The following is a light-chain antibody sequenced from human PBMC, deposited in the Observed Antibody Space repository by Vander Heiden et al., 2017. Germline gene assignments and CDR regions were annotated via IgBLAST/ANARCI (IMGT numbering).Light chain of an antibody. Sequence: EIVLTQSPATLSLSPGERATLSCRASQNVSGYLAWYQQKSGQAPRLLIYDASNRANGIPARFSGSGSGTDFTLTISSLEPEDFAVYYCQQRSRWPPYTFGQGTKLEI. J-gene: IGKJ2*01. CDR1: QNVSGY. CDR2: DAS. V-gene: IGKV3-11*01. CDR3: QQRSRWPPYT.